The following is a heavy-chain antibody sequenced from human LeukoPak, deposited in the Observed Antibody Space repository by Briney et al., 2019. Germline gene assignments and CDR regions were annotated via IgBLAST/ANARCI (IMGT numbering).Heavy chain of an antibody. CDR2: ISYDGSNK. CDR1: GFTFSSYA. CDR3: ARVGAYCSGGSCSDDAFDI. J-gene: IGHJ3*02. D-gene: IGHD2-15*01. Sequence: PGRSLRLSCAASGFTFSSYAMHWVRQAPGKGLEWVAVISYDGSNKYYADSVKGRFTISRDNSKNTLYLQMNSLRAEDTAVYYCARVGAYCSGGSCSDDAFDIWGQGTMVTVSS. V-gene: IGHV3-30*14.